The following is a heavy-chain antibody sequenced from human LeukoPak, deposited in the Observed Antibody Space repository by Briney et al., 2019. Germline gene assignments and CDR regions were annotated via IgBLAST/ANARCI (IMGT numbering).Heavy chain of an antibody. Sequence: GGPLRLSCTASGFTFGDYAMSWFRQAPGKGLEWVGFIRSKAHGGTTEYAASVKGRFTISRDDSKSIAYLQMNSLKTEDTAVYYCTGRLYYQGAFDIWGQGTMVTVSS. CDR2: IRSKAHGGTT. V-gene: IGHV3-49*03. D-gene: IGHD3-10*01. CDR1: GFTFGDYA. CDR3: TGRLYYQGAFDI. J-gene: IGHJ3*02.